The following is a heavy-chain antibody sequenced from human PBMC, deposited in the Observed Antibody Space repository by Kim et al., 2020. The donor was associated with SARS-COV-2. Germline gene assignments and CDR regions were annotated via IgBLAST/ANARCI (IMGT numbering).Heavy chain of an antibody. Sequence: GGSLRLSCAASGFTFSDYAMSWVRQAPGKGLEWVSAISGSSGSTYYADSVKGRFTISRDNSKNTLYLQMNSLRAEDTAVYYCAKRPLVSYYYYGMDVWGQGTTVTVSS. V-gene: IGHV3-23*01. CDR1: GFTFSDYA. CDR2: ISGSSGST. CDR3: AKRPLVSYYYYGMDV. J-gene: IGHJ6*02. D-gene: IGHD6-13*01.